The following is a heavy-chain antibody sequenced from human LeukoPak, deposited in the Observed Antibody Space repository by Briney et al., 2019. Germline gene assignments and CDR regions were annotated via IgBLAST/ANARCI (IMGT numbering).Heavy chain of an antibody. Sequence: GGSLRLSCAASGFTFSSYAMSWVRQAPGKWLEWVSAISGRGGSTYYADSVKGRFTISRDSSKNTLYLQMNSLRAEDTAVYYCAKENTIFGVVIIPFDYWGQGTLVTVSS. J-gene: IGHJ4*02. CDR3: AKENTIFGVVIIPFDY. D-gene: IGHD3-3*01. V-gene: IGHV3-23*01. CDR2: ISGRGGST. CDR1: GFTFSSYA.